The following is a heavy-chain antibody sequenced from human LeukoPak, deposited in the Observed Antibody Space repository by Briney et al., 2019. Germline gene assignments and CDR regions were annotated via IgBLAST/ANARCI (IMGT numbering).Heavy chain of an antibody. CDR2: IYHSGST. V-gene: IGHV4-30-2*01. CDR1: GGSISSGGYS. D-gene: IGHD1-26*01. J-gene: IGHJ4*02. CDR3: ARGGGPYSGSYIDY. Sequence: SQTLSLTCAVSGGSISSGGYSWSWIRQPPGKGLEWIGYIYHSGSTYYNPSLKSRVTISVDRSKNQFSLKLSSVTAADTAVYYCARGGGPYSGSYIDYWGQGTLVTVSS.